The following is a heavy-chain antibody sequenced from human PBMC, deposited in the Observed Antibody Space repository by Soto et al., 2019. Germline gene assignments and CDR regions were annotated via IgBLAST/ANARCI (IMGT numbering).Heavy chain of an antibody. V-gene: IGHV1-69*13. Sequence: VKVSCKASGGTFSSYAISWVRQAPGQGLEWMGGIIPIFGTANYAQKFQGRVTITADESTSTAYMELSSLRSEDTAVYYCARSYSSGWYIFDYWGQGTLVTVSS. J-gene: IGHJ4*02. CDR3: ARSYSSGWYIFDY. CDR1: GGTFSSYA. CDR2: IIPIFGTA. D-gene: IGHD6-19*01.